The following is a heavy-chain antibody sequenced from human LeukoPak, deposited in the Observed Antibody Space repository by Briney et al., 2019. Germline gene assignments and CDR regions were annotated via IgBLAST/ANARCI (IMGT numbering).Heavy chain of an antibody. CDR1: GFTFSSYW. V-gene: IGHV3-7*01. CDR2: IKQDGSEK. Sequence: PGGSLRLSCAASGFTFSSYWMSWVRQAPGKGLEWVANIKQDGSEKYYVDSVKGRFTISRDNAKNSLYLQMNSLRDEDTAVYYCAKDSGGGACAFDHWGQGTLVTVSS. D-gene: IGHD1-26*01. CDR3: AKDSGGGACAFDH. J-gene: IGHJ4*02.